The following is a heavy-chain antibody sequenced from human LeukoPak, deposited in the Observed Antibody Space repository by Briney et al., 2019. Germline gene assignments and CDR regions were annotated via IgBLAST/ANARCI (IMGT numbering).Heavy chain of an antibody. J-gene: IGHJ6*03. Sequence: SETLSLTCAVYGGSFSGYYWSWIRQPPGKGLEWIGEINHSGSTNYNPSLKSRVTISVDTSKNQFSLKLSSVTAADTAAYYCARGYSSGWYYYYYMDVWGKGTTVTVSS. V-gene: IGHV4-34*01. CDR3: ARGYSSGWYYYYYMDV. CDR1: GGSFSGYY. CDR2: INHSGST. D-gene: IGHD6-19*01.